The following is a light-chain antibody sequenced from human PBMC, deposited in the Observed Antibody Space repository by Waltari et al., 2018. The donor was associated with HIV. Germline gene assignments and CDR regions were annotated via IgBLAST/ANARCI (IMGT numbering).Light chain of an antibody. Sequence: EIVMTQSPATLSVSPGQRVTLSCRASQAVSSNGACYQQKPGQSPGLLIFAASTRATGVPARFSGNGFGTDFTLSITNLQSEDFAVYHCQQYVEWPLTFGQGTKLEV. CDR3: QQYVEWPLT. CDR2: AAS. CDR1: QAVSSN. V-gene: IGKV3-15*01. J-gene: IGKJ1*01.